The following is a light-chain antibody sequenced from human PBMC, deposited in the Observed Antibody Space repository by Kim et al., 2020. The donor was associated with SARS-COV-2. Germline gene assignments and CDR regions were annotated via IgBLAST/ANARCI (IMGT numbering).Light chain of an antibody. CDR3: AAWDDSLSGSWV. V-gene: IGLV1-47*01. Sequence: ELTQPPSASGTPGQRVTISCSGSSSNIGSNYVYWYQQLPGTAPKLLIYRNNQRPSGVPDRFSGSKSGTSASLAISGLRSEDEADYYCAAWDDSLSGSWVFGGGTKLTVL. J-gene: IGLJ3*02. CDR2: RNN. CDR1: SSNIGSNY.